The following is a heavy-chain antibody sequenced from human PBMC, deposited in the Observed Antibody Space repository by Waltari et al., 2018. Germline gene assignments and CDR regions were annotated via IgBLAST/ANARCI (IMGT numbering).Heavy chain of an antibody. J-gene: IGHJ4*02. Sequence: QVTLRESGPALVKPTQTLTLTCTFSGFPLSTSGMCVSWIRQPPGKALEWLERIDLDDEKNYSTSLKTKLTISKDTSKNQMVLTMTNMDPVDTATYYCARIRVDSSGLYYFDYWGQGTLVTVSS. CDR1: GFPLSTSGMC. CDR3: ARIRVDSSGLYYFDY. D-gene: IGHD3-22*01. V-gene: IGHV2-70*15. CDR2: IDLDDEK.